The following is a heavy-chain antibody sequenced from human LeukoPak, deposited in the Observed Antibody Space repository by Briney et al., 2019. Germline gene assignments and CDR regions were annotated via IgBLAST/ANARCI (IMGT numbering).Heavy chain of an antibody. J-gene: IGHJ4*02. V-gene: IGHV3-30-3*01. CDR2: ISYDGSNK. Sequence: GRSLRLSCAASGFTFSSYAMHWVRQAPGKGLEWVAVISYDGSNKYYADSVKGRFTISRDNAKNSLYLQMNSLRAEDTAVYYCARGRYYYGSGSYFNFDYWGQGTLVTVSS. D-gene: IGHD3-10*01. CDR1: GFTFSSYA. CDR3: ARGRYYYGSGSYFNFDY.